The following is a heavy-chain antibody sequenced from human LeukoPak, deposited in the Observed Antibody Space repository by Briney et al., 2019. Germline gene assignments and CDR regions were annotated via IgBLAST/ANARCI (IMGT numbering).Heavy chain of an antibody. D-gene: IGHD1-1*01. CDR2: IRYDGSNK. Sequence: GGSLRLSSAASGFTFSSYGMHWVRQAPGKGLEWVAFIRYDGSNKYYADSVKGRFTISRDNSKNTLYLQMNSLRAEDTAVYYCAKNGIRILGTYYYYYYMDVWGKGTTVTISS. CDR3: AKNGIRILGTYYYYYYMDV. V-gene: IGHV3-30*02. CDR1: GFTFSSYG. J-gene: IGHJ6*03.